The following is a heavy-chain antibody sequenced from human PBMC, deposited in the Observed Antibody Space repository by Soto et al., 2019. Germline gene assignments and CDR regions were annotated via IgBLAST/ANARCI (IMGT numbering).Heavy chain of an antibody. V-gene: IGHV1-69*13. D-gene: IGHD3-10*01. Sequence: SVKVSCRASGGTFSSYAISWVRQAPGQGLEWMGGIIPIFGTANYAQKFQGRVTITADESTSTAYMELSSLRSEDTAVYHCARVRRVVRGADYYYYGLDVWGQGTTVTVSS. CDR3: ARVRRVVRGADYYYYGLDV. CDR1: GGTFSSYA. J-gene: IGHJ6*02. CDR2: IIPIFGTA.